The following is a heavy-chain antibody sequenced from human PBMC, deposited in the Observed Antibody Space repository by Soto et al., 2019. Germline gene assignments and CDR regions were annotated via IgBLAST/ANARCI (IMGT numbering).Heavy chain of an antibody. CDR3: ARVQGTWFGELYFYFDY. J-gene: IGHJ4*02. CDR1: GGSLSSGGYY. Sequence: SETLSLTCTVSGGSLSSGGYYWSWIRQHPGKGLEWIGYIYYSGSTYYNPSLKSRVTISVDTSKNQFSLKLSSVTAADTAVYYCARVQGTWFGELYFYFDYWGQGTLVTVSS. D-gene: IGHD3-10*01. CDR2: IYYSGST. V-gene: IGHV4-31*03.